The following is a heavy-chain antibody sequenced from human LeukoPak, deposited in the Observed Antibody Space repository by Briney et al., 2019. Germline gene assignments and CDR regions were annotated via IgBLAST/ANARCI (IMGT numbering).Heavy chain of an antibody. V-gene: IGHV3-7*01. Sequence: GGSLRLSCAASGFTFSTYWMSWVRQAPGKGLEWVAHIKQDGSEKYYVDSVKGRFTISRDNAKNSLYLQMNSLRAEDTAVYYCARVGFGYVYFDYWGQGTLVTVSS. J-gene: IGHJ4*02. CDR3: ARVGFGYVYFDY. CDR1: GFTFSTYW. CDR2: IKQDGSEK. D-gene: IGHD3-16*01.